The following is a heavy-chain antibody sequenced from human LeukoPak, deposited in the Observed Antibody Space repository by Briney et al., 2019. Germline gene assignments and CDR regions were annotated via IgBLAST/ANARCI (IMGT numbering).Heavy chain of an antibody. D-gene: IGHD5-24*01. J-gene: IGHJ4*02. CDR3: ALMATTSYYFDY. CDR1: GYSINSGYY. Sequence: PSETLSLTCTVSGYSINSGYYWVWIRQPPGQGLEWIGSIYRSGSTNYNPSLKSRVTISVDTSKNQFSLKVSSVTAADTAVYYCALMATTSYYFDYWGQGTLVTVSS. V-gene: IGHV4-38-2*02. CDR2: IYRSGST.